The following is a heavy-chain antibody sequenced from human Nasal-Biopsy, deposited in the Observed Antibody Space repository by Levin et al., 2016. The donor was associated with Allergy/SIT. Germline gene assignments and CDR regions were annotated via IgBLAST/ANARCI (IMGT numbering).Heavy chain of an antibody. J-gene: IGHJ3*02. CDR1: GFTFSNAW. CDR2: IKSKTDGGTT. Sequence: GESLKISCAAFGFTFSNAWMSWVRQAPGKGLEWVGRIKSKTDGGTTDCAAPVKGRFSLSRDDSKNTLYLQMNSLKTEDTAVYYCTTDPYSGTYHAFDIWGQGTMVTVSS. CDR3: TTDPYSGTYHAFDI. D-gene: IGHD1-26*01. V-gene: IGHV3-15*01.